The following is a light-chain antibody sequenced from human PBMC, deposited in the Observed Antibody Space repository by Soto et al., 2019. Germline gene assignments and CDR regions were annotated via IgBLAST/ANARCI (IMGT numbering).Light chain of an antibody. V-gene: IGKV3-11*01. CDR1: HSVSSQ. Sequence: GAVSEPRGRRATRACRARHSVSSQLAWYQQKPGQAPRLLIYGASSRATGSPDRFSGSGSGTDFTLTSIGDADGDFGVDRSQSDGFMWTLG. CDR2: GAS. J-gene: IGKJ1*01. CDR3: QSDGFMWT.